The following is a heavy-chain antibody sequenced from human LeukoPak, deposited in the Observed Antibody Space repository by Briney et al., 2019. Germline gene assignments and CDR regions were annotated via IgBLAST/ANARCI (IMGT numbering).Heavy chain of an antibody. V-gene: IGHV4-61*01. J-gene: IGHJ4*02. CDR1: GGPVSSGSYY. Sequence: PSETLSLTCTVSGGPVSSGSYYWSWIRQPPGKGLEWIGFIYYSGSTNYNPSLKSRVTISVDTSKNQFSLNLSSVTAADTALYYCARLVRGSGTYCIFDFWGQGTLVTVSS. CDR3: ARLVRGSGTYCIFDF. CDR2: IYYSGST. D-gene: IGHD1-26*01.